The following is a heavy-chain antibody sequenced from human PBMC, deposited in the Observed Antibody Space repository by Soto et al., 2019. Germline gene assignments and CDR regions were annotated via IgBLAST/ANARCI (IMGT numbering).Heavy chain of an antibody. CDR3: AKDGVVPGRYSSHGMDV. D-gene: IGHD2-2*01. CDR1: GFTFSSYG. CDR2: ISYDGSNK. V-gene: IGHV3-30*18. Sequence: GGSLRLSCAASGFTFSSYGMHWVRQAPGKGLEWVAVISYDGSNKYYADSVKGRFTISRDNSKNTLYLQMNSLRAEDTAVYYCAKDGVVPGRYSSHGMDVWGQGTTVTVSS. J-gene: IGHJ6*02.